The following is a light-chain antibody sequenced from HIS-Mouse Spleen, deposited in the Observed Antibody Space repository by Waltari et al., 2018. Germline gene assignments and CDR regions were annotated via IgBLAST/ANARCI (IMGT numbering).Light chain of an antibody. Sequence: DIVMTQSPDSLAVSLGERATINCKSSQSVLYSSNNKNYLAWYQQKPGPPPKLLIYWASTRESGVPDRFSGSGSGTDFTLTISSLQAEDVAVYYCQQYYSTPLTFGQGTKVEIK. CDR2: WAS. CDR3: QQYYSTPLT. J-gene: IGKJ1*01. CDR1: QSVLYSSNNKNY. V-gene: IGKV4-1*01.